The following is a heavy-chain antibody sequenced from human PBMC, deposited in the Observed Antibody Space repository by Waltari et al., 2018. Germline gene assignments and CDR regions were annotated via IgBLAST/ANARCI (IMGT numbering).Heavy chain of an antibody. CDR3: ASHPGASFDF. D-gene: IGHD7-27*01. V-gene: IGHV4-59*11. Sequence: QVQLQESGPGLVKPLETLSLTCSVSGVFRIISRASLSGRYWSWDRQPPGKGLEWVGYVHYSGQTRYNPSFQMRVSMSIDTSKMEFSLKLSSVTAADTAVYYCASHPGASFDFWGQGSLITVS. CDR1: GVFRIISRASLSGRY. CDR2: VHYSGQT. J-gene: IGHJ4*02.